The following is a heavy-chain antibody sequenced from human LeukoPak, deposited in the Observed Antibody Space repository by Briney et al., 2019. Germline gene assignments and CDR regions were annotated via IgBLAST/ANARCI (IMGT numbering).Heavy chain of an antibody. D-gene: IGHD2-21*02. Sequence: ASVKVSCKASGYTFTSYAMNWVRQAPGQGLEWMGWINTNTGNPTYAQGFTGRFVFSLDTSVSTAYLQISSLKAEDTAVYYCARGGRILEVTLPYGMDVWGQGTTVTVSS. V-gene: IGHV7-4-1*02. CDR1: GYTFTSYA. J-gene: IGHJ6*02. CDR2: INTNTGNP. CDR3: ARGGRILEVTLPYGMDV.